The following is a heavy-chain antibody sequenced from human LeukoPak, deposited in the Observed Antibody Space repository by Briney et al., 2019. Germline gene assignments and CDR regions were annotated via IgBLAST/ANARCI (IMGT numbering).Heavy chain of an antibody. Sequence: PSETLSLTCTVSGGSISSGSYYWTWIRQPAGKGPEWIGRIQTSGSTNYNPSLKSRVTISVDTSKNQFSLKLSSVTAADTAVYYCARDLIRGTRNYYYGMDVWGQGTTVTVSS. D-gene: IGHD3/OR15-3a*01. CDR3: ARDLIRGTRNYYYGMDV. V-gene: IGHV4-61*02. CDR1: GGSISSGSYY. J-gene: IGHJ6*02. CDR2: IQTSGST.